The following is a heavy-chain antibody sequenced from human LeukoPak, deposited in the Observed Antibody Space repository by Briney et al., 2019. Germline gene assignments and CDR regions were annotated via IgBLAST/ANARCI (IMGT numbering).Heavy chain of an antibody. J-gene: IGHJ4*02. V-gene: IGHV1-69*05. CDR2: IIPIFGTA. Sequence: GASVKVSCKASGGTFSSYAISWVRQAPGQGLEWMGGIIPIFGTANYAQKLQGRVTMTRDTSTSTVYMELSSLRSEDTAVYYCASNYYESSGLLWGQGTLVTVSS. CDR3: ASNYYESSGLL. D-gene: IGHD3-22*01. CDR1: GGTFSSYA.